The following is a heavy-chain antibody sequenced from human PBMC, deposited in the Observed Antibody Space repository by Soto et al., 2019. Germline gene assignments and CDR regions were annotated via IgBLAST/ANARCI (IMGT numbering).Heavy chain of an antibody. J-gene: IGHJ3*01. CDR3: ATRPGGGGAFDF. V-gene: IGHV3-48*04. Sequence: PGGSLRLSCAASGFTFSSYGMHWVRQAPGKGLEWVSYIGRGGTTTYYADSLKGRFTISSDNAKNSLYLQMTSLRAEDTAVYYCATRPGGGGAFDFWGQGTMVTVSS. D-gene: IGHD2-2*01. CDR1: GFTFSSYG. CDR2: IGRGGTTT.